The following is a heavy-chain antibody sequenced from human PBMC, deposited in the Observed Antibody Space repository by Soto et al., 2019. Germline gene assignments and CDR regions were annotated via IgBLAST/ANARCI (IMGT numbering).Heavy chain of an antibody. Sequence: QVQLQQWGDGLLKPSETLSLTCAVYGGSFSSYYWNWIRQSPGKGLEWIGVINRIGSANYNPSLTGRVTMSVDSSKNQFYLRLTSVTAADTAMYYCARGGVDMIRGITGKRTWLDPWGQGTLVIVS. CDR3: ARGGVDMIRGITGKRTWLDP. CDR2: INRIGSA. D-gene: IGHD3-10*01. CDR1: GGSFSSYY. V-gene: IGHV4-34*01. J-gene: IGHJ5*02.